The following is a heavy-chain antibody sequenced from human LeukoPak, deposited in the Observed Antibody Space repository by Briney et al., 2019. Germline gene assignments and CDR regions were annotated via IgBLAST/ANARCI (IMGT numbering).Heavy chain of an antibody. J-gene: IGHJ5*02. Sequence: SETLSLTCSVSGGSISNYYWSWIRQAPGKGLEWIGYIFNTRTTNYNPSLKSRVTISKDTSKKQFSLNLTYVTAADSAVYYCVRDEDLWGQGTLVIVSS. CDR3: VRDEDL. V-gene: IGHV4-59*01. CDR2: IFNTRTT. CDR1: GGSISNYY.